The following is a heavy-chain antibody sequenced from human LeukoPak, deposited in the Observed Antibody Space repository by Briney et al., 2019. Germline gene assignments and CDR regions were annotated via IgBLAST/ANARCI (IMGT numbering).Heavy chain of an antibody. J-gene: IGHJ6*02. D-gene: IGHD4-17*01. CDR1: GFTFSSYG. CDR3: AKDQGHVTVTTFYYYGMDV. Sequence: PGSSLRLSCAASGFTFSSYGMHWLRQAPGKGLEGVAVISYDGSNKYYANSVKGRFTISRDNSKNTLYLQMNSLRAEDTAVYYCAKDQGHVTVTTFYYYGMDVWGQGTTVTVSS. CDR2: ISYDGSNK. V-gene: IGHV3-30*18.